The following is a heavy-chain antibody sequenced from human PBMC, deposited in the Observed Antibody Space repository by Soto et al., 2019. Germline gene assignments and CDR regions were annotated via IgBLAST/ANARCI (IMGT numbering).Heavy chain of an antibody. V-gene: IGHV1-2*04. CDR2: INPNSGGT. Sequence: QVQLVQSGAEVKKPGASVKVSCKASGYTFTGYYMHWVRQAPGQGLEWMGWINPNSGGTNYAQKFQGWVTMTRDTSISTAYMELSRLRSDDTAVYYCAREAGVVIRPHYGMDVWGQGTMVTVSS. CDR1: GYTFTGYY. J-gene: IGHJ6*02. D-gene: IGHD3-22*01. CDR3: AREAGVVIRPHYGMDV.